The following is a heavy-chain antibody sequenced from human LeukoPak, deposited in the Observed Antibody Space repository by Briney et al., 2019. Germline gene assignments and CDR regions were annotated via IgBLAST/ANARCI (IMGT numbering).Heavy chain of an antibody. Sequence: PGGSLRPSCAASGFTFSSYSMSWVRQAPGKGLEWVSAISGSGGSTYYADSVKGRFTISRDNSKNTLYLQMNSLRAEDTAVYYCANGGGDGYDWGQGTLVTVSS. CDR3: ANGGGDGYD. CDR1: GFTFSSYS. J-gene: IGHJ4*02. D-gene: IGHD5-24*01. CDR2: ISGSGGST. V-gene: IGHV3-23*01.